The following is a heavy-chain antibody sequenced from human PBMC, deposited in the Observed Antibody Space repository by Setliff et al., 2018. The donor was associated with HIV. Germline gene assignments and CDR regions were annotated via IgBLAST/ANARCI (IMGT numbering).Heavy chain of an antibody. V-gene: IGHV3-33*08. Sequence: PGGSLRLSCAASGLTFSNYGMHWVRQAPGKGLEWVAIRWYDGVNKYYADSVRGRFTVSRDNSKNTLFLQMSRLRIGDTSVYYCARGFYESTYIDIWGQGTLVTVSS. CDR3: ARGFYESTYIDI. J-gene: IGHJ4*02. CDR2: RWYDGVNK. CDR1: GLTFSNYG. D-gene: IGHD3-9*01.